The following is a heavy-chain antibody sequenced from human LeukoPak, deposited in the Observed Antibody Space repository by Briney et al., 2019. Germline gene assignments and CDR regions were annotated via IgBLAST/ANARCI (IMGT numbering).Heavy chain of an antibody. Sequence: SVKVSCKASGYTFSTYTVHWVRQAPGQGLEWMGGIIPIFGTANYAQKFQGRVTITADESTSTAYMELSSLRSEDTAVYYCAREPVNGMAAADLGDYWGQGTLVTVSS. J-gene: IGHJ4*02. CDR3: AREPVNGMAAADLGDY. CDR1: GYTFSTYT. V-gene: IGHV1-69*13. D-gene: IGHD6-13*01. CDR2: IIPIFGTA.